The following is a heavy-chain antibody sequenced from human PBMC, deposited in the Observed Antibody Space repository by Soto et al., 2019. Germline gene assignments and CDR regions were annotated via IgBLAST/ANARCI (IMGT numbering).Heavy chain of an antibody. CDR2: IIPMFGTA. V-gene: IGHV1-69*12. Sequence: QVQLVQSWAEVKNPESSVTVSSKAPVGTFSTYAISWVRQAPGQGLEWMGGIIPMFGTANYAQRFQDRVTLTADESTKTVYMERSSLGAEDTAVYFCASGIKLWLRRINNGYSGWGQGTLVTVSS. D-gene: IGHD5-12*01. J-gene: IGHJ4*02. CDR1: VGTFSTYA. CDR3: ASGIKLWLRRINNGYSG.